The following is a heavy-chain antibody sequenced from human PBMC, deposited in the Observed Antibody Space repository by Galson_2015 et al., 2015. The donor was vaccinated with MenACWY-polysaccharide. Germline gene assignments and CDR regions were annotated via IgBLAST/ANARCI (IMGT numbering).Heavy chain of an antibody. D-gene: IGHD2/OR15-2a*01. CDR3: ARWTSRGNPDGYLDY. V-gene: IGHV1-8*01. CDR1: GYNFNSYD. J-gene: IGHJ4*02. Sequence: SVKVSCKASGYNFNSYDINWMRQATGQGLEWMGWMNPNSGNTGYAQKLQGRVTMTRDTSINTAYMELSSLTSEDTAVYYCARWTSRGNPDGYLDYWGQGALVTVSS. CDR2: MNPNSGNT.